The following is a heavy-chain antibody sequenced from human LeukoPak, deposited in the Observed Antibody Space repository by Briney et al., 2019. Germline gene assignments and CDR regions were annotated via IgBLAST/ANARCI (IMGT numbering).Heavy chain of an antibody. Sequence: SVKVSCKASGGTFSSYAISWVRQAPGQGLEWTGGIIPIFGTANYAQKFQGRVTITADESTSTAYMELSSLRSEDTAVYYCARDRYYDSSGYWPLWGQGTLVTVSS. J-gene: IGHJ4*02. CDR2: IIPIFGTA. CDR1: GGTFSSYA. CDR3: ARDRYYDSSGYWPL. V-gene: IGHV1-69*01. D-gene: IGHD3-22*01.